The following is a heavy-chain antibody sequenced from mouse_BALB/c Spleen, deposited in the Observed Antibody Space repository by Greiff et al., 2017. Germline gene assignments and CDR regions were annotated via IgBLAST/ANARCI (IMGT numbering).Heavy chain of an antibody. Sequence: LVESGPELVKPGALVKISCKASGYTFTSYDINWVKQRPGQGLEWIGWIYPGDGSTKYNEKFKGKATLTADKSSSTAYMQLSSLTSENSAVYFCARRRPYGSSRDWYFDVWGAGTTVTVSS. CDR2: IYPGDGST. D-gene: IGHD1-1*01. CDR3: ARRRPYGSSRDWYFDV. CDR1: GYTFTSYD. V-gene: IGHV1S33*01. J-gene: IGHJ1*01.